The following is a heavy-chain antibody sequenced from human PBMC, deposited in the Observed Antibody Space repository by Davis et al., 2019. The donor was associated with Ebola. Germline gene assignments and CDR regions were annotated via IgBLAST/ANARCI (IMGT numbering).Heavy chain of an antibody. CDR3: ALHTGMLL. CDR1: GGTFTNYA. CDR2: ISADNGNT. J-gene: IGHJ4*02. D-gene: IGHD3-16*01. V-gene: IGHV1-8*01. Sequence: AASVKVSCKTSGGTFTNYAVNWVRQAPGQGLEWMGWISADNGNTNYGQKFQGRVTVTRNTSITTAYMELSSLRSEDTAVYYCALHTGMLLWGQGTLVTVSS.